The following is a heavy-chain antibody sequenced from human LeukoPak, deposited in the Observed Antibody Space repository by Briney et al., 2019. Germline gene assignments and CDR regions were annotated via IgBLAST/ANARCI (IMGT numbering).Heavy chain of an antibody. CDR1: GFTFSKYA. V-gene: IGHV3-23*01. Sequence: AGGSLRLSCAASGFTFSKYAMTWVRQAPGKGLEWVSAISSSTLKIYYSDSVKGRFTISRDNSKNTLYLQMNSLRAEDTAVYYCAKDAPVLYGSGSNRGVSSAFDIWGQGTMVTVSS. CDR2: ISSSTLKI. CDR3: AKDAPVLYGSGSNRGVSSAFDI. J-gene: IGHJ3*02. D-gene: IGHD3-10*01.